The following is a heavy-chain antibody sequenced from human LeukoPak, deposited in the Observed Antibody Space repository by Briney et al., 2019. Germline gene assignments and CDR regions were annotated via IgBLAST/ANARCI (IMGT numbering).Heavy chain of an antibody. CDR3: ARDGNQHYDFWSGNHYYYYGMDV. CDR1: RGTFSSYA. Sequence: ASVKVSCKASRGTFSSYASSWVRQAPGRGLEWMGGIIPIFGTANYAQTLQGRVTITADESTSTAYMELSSLRSEDTAVYYCARDGNQHYDFWSGNHYYYYGMDVWGQGTTVTVSS. D-gene: IGHD3-3*01. CDR2: IIPIFGTA. V-gene: IGHV1-69*01. J-gene: IGHJ6*02.